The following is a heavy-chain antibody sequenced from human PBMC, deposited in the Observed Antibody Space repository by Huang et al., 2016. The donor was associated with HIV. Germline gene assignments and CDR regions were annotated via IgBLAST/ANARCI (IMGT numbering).Heavy chain of an antibody. J-gene: IGHJ4*02. CDR1: GFSFSSSW. V-gene: IGHV3-7*01. CDR2: RRGDGGDK. CDR3: ARDQEGALDY. D-gene: IGHD3-16*01. Sequence: EVQLVESGGGLVQPGGSLRLSCGASGFSFSSSWMSWVRQAPGKGVGWVAKRRGDGGDKSHVDSVKGRFTIAGDNAKNSLYLQMDSLGVGDTAVYYCARDQEGALDYWDQGVLVTVSS.